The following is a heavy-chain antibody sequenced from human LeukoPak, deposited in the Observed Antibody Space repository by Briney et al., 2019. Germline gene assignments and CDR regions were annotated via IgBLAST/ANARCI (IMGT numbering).Heavy chain of an antibody. Sequence: GASVKVSCKASGYTFTSYGISWVRQAPGQGLEWIGWISAYNGNTNYAQKLQGRVTMTTDTSTSTAYMELRSLRSDDTAVYYCATDRRIAAAGTLSYWGQGTRVTVSS. CDR2: ISAYNGNT. CDR1: GYTFTSYG. CDR3: ATDRRIAAAGTLSY. D-gene: IGHD6-13*01. V-gene: IGHV1-18*01. J-gene: IGHJ4*02.